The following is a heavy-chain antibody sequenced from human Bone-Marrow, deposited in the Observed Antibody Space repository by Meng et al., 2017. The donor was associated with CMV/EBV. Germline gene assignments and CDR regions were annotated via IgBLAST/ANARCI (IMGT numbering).Heavy chain of an antibody. V-gene: IGHV1-2*02. Sequence: TGYYMHWVRQDPGQGLEWMGWINPNSGGTNYAQKFQGRVTMTSDTSISTAYMELSRLRSDDTAVYYCARVRHCSSTSCYLLISTWLQHWGQGTLVTVSS. CDR2: INPNSGGT. CDR3: ARVRHCSSTSCYLLISTWLQH. D-gene: IGHD2-2*01. CDR1: TGYY. J-gene: IGHJ1*01.